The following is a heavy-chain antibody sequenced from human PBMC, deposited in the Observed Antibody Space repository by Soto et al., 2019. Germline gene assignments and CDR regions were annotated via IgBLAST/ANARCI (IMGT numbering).Heavy chain of an antibody. D-gene: IGHD3-22*01. V-gene: IGHV3-23*01. Sequence: EVHLLESGGALVQPGGSLTLSCAASGFSFSDYAMSWVRQAPGKGLEWVSSISRTGDSAYYADSVKGRFAISRDRSKNXLSLQMSSLRGEDTAVYYCAKGPDGSGYYHNWFDSWGQGTLITVSS. CDR1: GFSFSDYA. J-gene: IGHJ5*01. CDR3: AKGPDGSGYYHNWFDS. CDR2: ISRTGDSA.